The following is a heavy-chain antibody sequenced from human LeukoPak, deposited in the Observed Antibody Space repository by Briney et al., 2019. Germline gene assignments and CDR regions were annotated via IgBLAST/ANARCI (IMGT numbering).Heavy chain of an antibody. CDR2: IYYSGST. J-gene: IGHJ5*02. D-gene: IGHD6-19*01. V-gene: IGHV4-39*07. CDR3: ARDGRKQWLVGGWFDP. CDR1: GGSISSSSYY. Sequence: SETLSLTCTVSGGSISSSSYYWGWIRQPPGKGLEWIGSIYYSGSTYYNPSLKSRVTISVDTSKNQFSLKLSSVTAADTAVYYCARDGRKQWLVGGWFDPWGQGTLVTVSS.